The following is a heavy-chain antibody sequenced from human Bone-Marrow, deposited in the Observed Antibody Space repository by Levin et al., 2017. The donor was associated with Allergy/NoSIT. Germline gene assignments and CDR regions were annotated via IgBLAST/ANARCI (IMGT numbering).Heavy chain of an antibody. D-gene: IGHD3-22*01. CDR2: ISSSSSTI. J-gene: IGHJ6*02. Sequence: GGSLRLSCAASGFTFSSYSMNWVRQAPGKGLEWVSYISSSSSTIYYADSVKGRFTISRDNAKNSLYLQMNSLRDEDTAVYYCAGEYDSSGPYYGMDVWGQGTTVTVSS. CDR3: AGEYDSSGPYYGMDV. CDR1: GFTFSSYS. V-gene: IGHV3-48*02.